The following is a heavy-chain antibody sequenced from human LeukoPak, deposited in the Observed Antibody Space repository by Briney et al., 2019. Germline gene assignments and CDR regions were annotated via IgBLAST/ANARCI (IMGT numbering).Heavy chain of an antibody. Sequence: SSETLSLTCAVYGGSFSGYYWSWIRQPPGKGLEWIGEINHSGSTNYNPSLKSRVTISVDTSKNQFSLKLSSVTAADTAVYYCASYPALYYDSSGYYSFYTTPYYDYWGQGTLVTVSS. V-gene: IGHV4-34*01. CDR2: INHSGST. J-gene: IGHJ4*02. CDR3: ASYPALYYDSSGYYSFYTTPYYDY. CDR1: GGSFSGYY. D-gene: IGHD3-22*01.